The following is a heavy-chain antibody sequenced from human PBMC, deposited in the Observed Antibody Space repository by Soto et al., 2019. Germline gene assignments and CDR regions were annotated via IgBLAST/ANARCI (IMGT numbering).Heavy chain of an antibody. J-gene: IGHJ6*02. Sequence: SETLSLTCAVYGGSFSGYYWGWIRQPPGKGLEWIGEINHSGSTNYNPSLRSRVTISVDTSKNQFSLKLSSVTAADTAVYYCARGRRYSYGYENFYYYYYGMDVWGQGTTVTVSS. CDR2: INHSGST. CDR3: ARGRRYSYGYENFYYYYYGMDV. D-gene: IGHD5-18*01. CDR1: GGSFSGYY. V-gene: IGHV4-34*01.